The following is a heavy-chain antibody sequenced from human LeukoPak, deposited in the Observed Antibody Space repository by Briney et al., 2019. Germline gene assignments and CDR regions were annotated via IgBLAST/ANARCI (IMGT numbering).Heavy chain of an antibody. CDR1: GGSIGSYY. D-gene: IGHD3-16*02. V-gene: IGHV4-59*12. CDR2: IDYSGST. J-gene: IGHJ4*02. CDR3: ARPSFRGVINY. Sequence: SETLSLTCTISGGSIGSYYWTWIRQPPGKGLERMGYIDYSGSTNYNPSSKSRVTMSVDTSKNQFSLKLSSVTAADTAVYYCARPSFRGVINYWGQGTLVTVSS.